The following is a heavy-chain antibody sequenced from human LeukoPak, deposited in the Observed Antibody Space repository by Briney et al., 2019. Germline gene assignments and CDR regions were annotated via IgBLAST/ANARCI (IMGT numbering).Heavy chain of an antibody. CDR1: GGSFSGYY. Sequence: SETLSLTCAVYGGSFSGYYWSWIRQPPGKGLEWIGEINHSGSTNYNPSLKSRVTISVDTSKNQFSLKLSSVTAADTAVYYCARARCSSTSCSARGYYFDYWGQGTLVTVSS. CDR2: INHSGST. J-gene: IGHJ4*02. D-gene: IGHD2-2*01. CDR3: ARARCSSTSCSARGYYFDY. V-gene: IGHV4-34*01.